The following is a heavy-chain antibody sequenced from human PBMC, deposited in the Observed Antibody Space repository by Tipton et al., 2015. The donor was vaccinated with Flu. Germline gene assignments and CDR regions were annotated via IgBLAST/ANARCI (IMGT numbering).Heavy chain of an antibody. V-gene: IGHV4-38-2*02. CDR3: AREVLLWLREIVP. D-gene: IGHD3-10*01. Sequence: TLSLTCTVSGYSISSGYYWGWIRQPPGKGLEWIGSIYHSGSTYYNPSLKSRVTISVDTSKNQFSLKLSSVTAADTAVYYCAREVLLWLREIVPWGQGTLVTVSS. CDR2: IYHSGST. J-gene: IGHJ5*02. CDR1: GYSISSGYY.